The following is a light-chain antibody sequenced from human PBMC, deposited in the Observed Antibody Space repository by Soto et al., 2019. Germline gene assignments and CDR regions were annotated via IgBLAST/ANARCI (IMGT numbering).Light chain of an antibody. V-gene: IGKV3-15*01. CDR2: GAS. Sequence: EIVMTQSPATLSVSPWERATLSCMASQIISNNLIWYQQKSGQAPRLLIYGASTRATGIPARFSGSGSGTEFTLTISSLQSEDFAVYYCQQYDNWPPYTFGQGTKEDIK. J-gene: IGKJ2*01. CDR3: QQYDNWPPYT. CDR1: QIISNN.